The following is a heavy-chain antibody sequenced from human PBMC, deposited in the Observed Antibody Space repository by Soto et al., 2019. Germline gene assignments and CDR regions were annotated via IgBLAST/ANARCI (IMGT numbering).Heavy chain of an antibody. CDR1: GGTFSSYA. J-gene: IGHJ4*02. CDR3: ARVANGCSGGSCYVAFDY. V-gene: IGHV1-69*13. CDR2: IIPIFGTA. Sequence: ASVKVPCKASGGTFSSYAISWVRQAPGQGLEWMGGIIPIFGTANYAQKFQGRVTITADESTSTAYMELSSLRSEDTAVYYCARVANGCSGGSCYVAFDYWGQGTLVTVSS. D-gene: IGHD2-15*01.